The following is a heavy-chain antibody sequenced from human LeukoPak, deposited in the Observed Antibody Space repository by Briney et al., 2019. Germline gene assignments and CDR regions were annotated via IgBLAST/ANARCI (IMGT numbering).Heavy chain of an antibody. CDR1: GFTFSNYA. Sequence: GGSLRLSCAASGFTFSNYAMTWVRQAPGKGLEWVSAITGSGGNTYYADSVKGRFTISRDNSKNTLYLQMNSLRAEDTAVYYCAGGKPFGYWGQGTLVTVSS. D-gene: IGHD3-16*01. J-gene: IGHJ4*02. CDR3: AGGKPFGY. V-gene: IGHV3-23*01. CDR2: ITGSGGNT.